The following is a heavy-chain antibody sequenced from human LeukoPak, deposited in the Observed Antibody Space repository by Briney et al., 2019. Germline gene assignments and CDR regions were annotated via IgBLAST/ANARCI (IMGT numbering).Heavy chain of an antibody. Sequence: EASVKVSCKASGYTFTSYDINWVRQATGLGLEWMGWMNPNSGNTGYAQKFQGRVTMTRNTSISTAYMELSSLRSEDTAVYYCARGVRTFKDTAMVYYFDCWGQGTPVTVSS. D-gene: IGHD5-18*01. J-gene: IGHJ4*02. CDR1: GYTFTSYD. CDR3: ARGVRTFKDTAMVYYFDC. CDR2: MNPNSGNT. V-gene: IGHV1-8*01.